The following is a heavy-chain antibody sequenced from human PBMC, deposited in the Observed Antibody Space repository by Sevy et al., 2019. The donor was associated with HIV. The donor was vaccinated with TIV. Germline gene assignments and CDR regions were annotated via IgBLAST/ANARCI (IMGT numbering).Heavy chain of an antibody. J-gene: IGHJ3*02. V-gene: IGHV3-30*04. CDR1: EFIFRASV. CDR3: AREGHSSGRAGIFNI. CDR2: KSFDGTNN. Sequence: GGSLRLSCVVSEFIFRASVMHWVRQAPGKGLEWVALKSFDGTNNFNGDSMKGRFTVSRDNSKNTLYLQMNSLRDDDTALYYCAREGHSSGRAGIFNIWGPGTMVTVSS. D-gene: IGHD3-22*01.